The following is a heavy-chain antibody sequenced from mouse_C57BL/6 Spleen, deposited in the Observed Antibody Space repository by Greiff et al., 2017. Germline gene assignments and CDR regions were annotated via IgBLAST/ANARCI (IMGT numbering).Heavy chain of an antibody. V-gene: IGHV5-16*01. CDR1: GFTFSDYY. J-gene: IGHJ4*01. CDR2: INYDGSST. CDR3: ASGDYDLYAMDY. Sequence: EVHLVESEGGLVQPGSSMKLSCTASGFTFSDYYMAWVRQVPEKGLEWVANINYDGSSTYYLDSLKSRFIISRDNAKNILYLQMSSLKSEDTATYYCASGDYDLYAMDYWGQGTSVTVSS. D-gene: IGHD2-4*01.